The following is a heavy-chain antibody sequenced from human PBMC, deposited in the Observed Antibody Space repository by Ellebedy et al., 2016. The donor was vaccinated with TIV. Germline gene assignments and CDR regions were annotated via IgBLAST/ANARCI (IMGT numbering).Heavy chain of an antibody. CDR1: GASISSYY. Sequence: SETLSLXXTVSGASISSYYWSWLRQHAGKGLEWIGRIYTSGSTNYNPSLKSRVTMLVDTSKNQVYLKLRSVTAEDTAVYYCVRDYRLLSGHYYYYMDVWGKGTTVTVSS. J-gene: IGHJ6*03. V-gene: IGHV4-4*07. CDR2: IYTSGST. D-gene: IGHD2-2*01. CDR3: VRDYRLLSGHYYYYMDV.